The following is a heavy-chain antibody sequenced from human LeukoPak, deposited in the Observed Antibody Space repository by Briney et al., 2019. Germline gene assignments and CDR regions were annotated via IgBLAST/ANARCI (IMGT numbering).Heavy chain of an antibody. CDR2: ISSSSSYT. CDR1: GFTFSSYS. Sequence: GGSLRLSCAASGFTFSSYSMNWVRQAPGKGLEWVSSISSSSSYTYYADSVKGRFNISRDNAKNSLYLQMNSLRAEGTAVYYCARGKGGGDYWGQGTLVTVSS. J-gene: IGHJ4*02. CDR3: ARGKGGGDY. V-gene: IGHV3-21*01. D-gene: IGHD3-16*01.